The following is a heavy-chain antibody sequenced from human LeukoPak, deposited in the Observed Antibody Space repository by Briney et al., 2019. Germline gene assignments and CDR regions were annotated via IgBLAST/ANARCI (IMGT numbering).Heavy chain of an antibody. V-gene: IGHV3-30*18. CDR2: ISYDGSNK. CDR3: AKDGVGYCSSTSCYLGHFDY. J-gene: IGHJ4*02. Sequence: PGGSLRLSCAASGFTFSSYGMHWVRQAPGKGLEWVAVISYDGSNKYYADSVKGRFTISRDNSKNTLYLQMNSLRAEDTAVYYCAKDGVGYCSSTSCYLGHFDYWGQGTLVTVSS. CDR1: GFTFSSYG. D-gene: IGHD2-2*01.